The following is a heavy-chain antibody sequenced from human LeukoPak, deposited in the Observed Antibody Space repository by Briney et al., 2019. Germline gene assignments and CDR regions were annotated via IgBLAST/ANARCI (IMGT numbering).Heavy chain of an antibody. CDR1: GYSFTKYW. V-gene: IGHV5-51*01. CDR2: IYPGDSDT. Sequence: GESLKISCQGSGYSFTKYWIGWVRQMPGKGLEWMGIIYPGDSDTRYSPSFQGQVTISADKSISTAYLQWSSLKASDTAMYYCARQKGFERAMASYFDYWGQGTLVTVSS. CDR3: ARQKGFERAMASYFDY. D-gene: IGHD5-18*01. J-gene: IGHJ4*02.